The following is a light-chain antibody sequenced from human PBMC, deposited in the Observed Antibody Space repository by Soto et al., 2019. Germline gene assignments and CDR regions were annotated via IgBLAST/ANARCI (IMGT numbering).Light chain of an antibody. V-gene: IGLV1-44*01. CDR2: TND. J-gene: IGLJ1*01. Sequence: QSVLTQPPSASGTPGQRVTISCSGGSSNIGVNTVTWNQQHPRAAPKLLTYTNDQRPSGVPDRFSASKSGTAASLAISGLQSEDEADYYCVAWDDSLNGYVFGPGTKLTVL. CDR3: VAWDDSLNGYV. CDR1: SSNIGVNT.